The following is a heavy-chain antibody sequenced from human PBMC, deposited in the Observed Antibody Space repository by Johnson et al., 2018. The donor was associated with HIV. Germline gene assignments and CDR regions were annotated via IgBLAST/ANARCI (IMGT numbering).Heavy chain of an antibody. CDR2: ISGSGGST. CDR1: GFTFSSYA. V-gene: IGHV3-23*04. D-gene: IGHD3-10*01. Sequence: VHLVESGGGLVQPGGSLRLSCAASGFTFSSYAMSWVRQAPGKGLEWVSAISGSGGSTYYADSVKGRFTISRDNSKNSLYLQMNSLRAEDTAVYYCAKGGLWFGESIDAFDIWGQGTMVTVSS. CDR3: AKGGLWFGESIDAFDI. J-gene: IGHJ3*02.